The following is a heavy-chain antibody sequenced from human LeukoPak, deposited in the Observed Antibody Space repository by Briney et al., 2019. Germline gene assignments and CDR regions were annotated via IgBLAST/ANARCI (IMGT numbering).Heavy chain of an antibody. D-gene: IGHD1-1*01. V-gene: IGHV1-24*01. CDR1: GYTLTELP. CDR3: ATRTTGTTDALDI. Sequence: ASVKVSCKVFGYTLTELPIHWVRQAPGKGREWVGGFDPEDGETTYARKFQGRVTMTEDTSTDTAYMEVSGLRSEDTAVYYCATRTTGTTDALDIWGQGTMVTVSS. CDR2: FDPEDGET. J-gene: IGHJ3*02.